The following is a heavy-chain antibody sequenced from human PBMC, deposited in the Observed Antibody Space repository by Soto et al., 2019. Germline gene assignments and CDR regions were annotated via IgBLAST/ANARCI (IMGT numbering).Heavy chain of an antibody. J-gene: IGHJ4*02. D-gene: IGHD3-16*01. Sequence: GGSLRLSCAASGFTFSSYAMSWVRQAPGKGLEWASAISGSGGSTYYADSVKGRFTISRDNSKNTLYLQMNSLRAEDTAVYYCAKGWERWTNFDYWGQGTLVTVSS. CDR2: ISGSGGST. CDR3: AKGWERWTNFDY. CDR1: GFTFSSYA. V-gene: IGHV3-23*01.